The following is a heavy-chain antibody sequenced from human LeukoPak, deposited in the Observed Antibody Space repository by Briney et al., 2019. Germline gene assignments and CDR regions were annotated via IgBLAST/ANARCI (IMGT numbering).Heavy chain of an antibody. J-gene: IGHJ4*02. CDR1: GGSISSSDFY. V-gene: IGHV4-39*01. Sequence: SETLSLTCTVSGGSISSSDFYWGWIRQPPGKGREWIGSIYYSGSTYYNPSLKCRFTISVDTSKNQFSLKLSSVTAADTAVYYCARHDYGDLVYDYWGQGTLVTVSS. CDR2: IYYSGST. D-gene: IGHD4-17*01. CDR3: ARHDYGDLVYDY.